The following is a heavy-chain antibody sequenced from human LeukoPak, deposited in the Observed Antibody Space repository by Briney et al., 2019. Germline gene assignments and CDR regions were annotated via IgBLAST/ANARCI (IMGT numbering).Heavy chain of an antibody. CDR2: ISGSGSST. J-gene: IGHJ4*02. CDR3: AKHSAQRSVDIVATMGV. V-gene: IGHV3-23*01. D-gene: IGHD5-12*01. Sequence: PGGSLRLSCAASGFTFSSYAMSWVRQAPGKGLEWVSAISGSGSSTYYADSVKGRFTISRDNSKNTLYLQMNSLRAEDTAVYYCAKHSAQRSVDIVATMGVWGQGTLVTVSS. CDR1: GFTFSSYA.